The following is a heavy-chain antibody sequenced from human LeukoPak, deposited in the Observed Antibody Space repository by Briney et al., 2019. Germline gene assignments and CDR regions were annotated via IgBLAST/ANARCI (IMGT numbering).Heavy chain of an antibody. Sequence: GASVKVSCKASGYTFTGYYMHWVRQAPGQGLEWMGWINPNSGGTNYAQKFQGRVTMTRDTSISTAYMELSRLRSDDTAVYYCARSLALYGGNSRRGADYWGQGTLVTVSS. CDR3: ARSLALYGGNSRRGADY. CDR2: INPNSGGT. V-gene: IGHV1-2*02. D-gene: IGHD4-23*01. J-gene: IGHJ4*02. CDR1: GYTFTGYY.